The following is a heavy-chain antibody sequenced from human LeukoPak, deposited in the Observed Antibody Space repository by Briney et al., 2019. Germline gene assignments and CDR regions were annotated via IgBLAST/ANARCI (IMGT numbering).Heavy chain of an antibody. D-gene: IGHD3-3*01. CDR2: IHYSGST. Sequence: SETLSLTCTVSGGSISDYYWSWIRQSPGKGLEWIARIHYSGSTNYNSSLASRVTISMDTSKRQISLKLSSVTAADTAVYYCARDSPFEWAIFGDSFDIWGQGTVVAVSS. CDR3: ARDSPFEWAIFGDSFDI. J-gene: IGHJ3*02. CDR1: GGSISDYY. V-gene: IGHV4-59*01.